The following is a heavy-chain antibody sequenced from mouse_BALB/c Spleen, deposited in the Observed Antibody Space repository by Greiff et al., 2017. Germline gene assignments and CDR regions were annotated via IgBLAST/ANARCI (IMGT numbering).Heavy chain of an antibody. J-gene: IGHJ1*01. D-gene: IGHD2-1*01. V-gene: IGHV5-17*02. CDR3: ARCYYGNYAKYFDV. CDR2: ISSGSSTI. Sequence: VQLKESGGGLVQPGGSRKLSCAASGFTFSSFGMHWVRQAPEKGLEWVAYISSGSSTIYYADTVKGRFTISRDNPKNTLFLQMTSLRSEDTAMYYCARCYYGNYAKYFDVWGAGTTVTVSS. CDR1: GFTFSSFG.